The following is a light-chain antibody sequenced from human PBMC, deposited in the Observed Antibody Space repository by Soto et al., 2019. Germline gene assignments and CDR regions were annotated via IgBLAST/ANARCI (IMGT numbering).Light chain of an antibody. CDR1: QTITTS. J-gene: IGKJ1*01. CDR2: AAS. CDR3: QQYGSSPT. Sequence: DIQMTQSPSSLSASVGDRVTITCRTSQTITTSLNWYRQKPGKAPDLLIYAASSLQSGIPSRFGGRGSGTDFTLTITGLQPEDFAVYYCQQYGSSPTFGLGTKVDIK. V-gene: IGKV1-39*01.